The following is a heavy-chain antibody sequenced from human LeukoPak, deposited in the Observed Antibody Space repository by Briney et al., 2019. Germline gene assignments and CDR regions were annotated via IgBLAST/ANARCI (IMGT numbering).Heavy chain of an antibody. Sequence: GGSLRLSCAVSGFTFSNYAMSWVRQAPGKGLEWVSTFSGSGGSTYYADSVKGRFTISRDNSKNTLYLQMNSLRAEDTAVYYCAKPLIAVAGTLYFDYWGQGTLVTVSS. V-gene: IGHV3-23*01. J-gene: IGHJ4*02. D-gene: IGHD6-19*01. CDR2: FSGSGGST. CDR3: AKPLIAVAGTLYFDY. CDR1: GFTFSNYA.